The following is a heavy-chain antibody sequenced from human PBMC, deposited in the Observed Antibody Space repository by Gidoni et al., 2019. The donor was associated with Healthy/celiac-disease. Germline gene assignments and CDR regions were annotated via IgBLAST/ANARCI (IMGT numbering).Heavy chain of an antibody. D-gene: IGHD3-22*01. CDR2: IWYDGSNK. V-gene: IGHV3-33*01. CDR3: ARTPYDSSGYYYFDY. CDR1: GFTFSSYG. Sequence: QVQLVESGGGVVQPGRSLRLSCAASGFTFSSYGMHWVRQAPGKGLEGVAVIWYDGSNKYYADSVKGRFTISRDNSKNTLYLQMNSLRAEDTAVYYCARTPYDSSGYYYFDYWGQGTLVTVSS. J-gene: IGHJ4*02.